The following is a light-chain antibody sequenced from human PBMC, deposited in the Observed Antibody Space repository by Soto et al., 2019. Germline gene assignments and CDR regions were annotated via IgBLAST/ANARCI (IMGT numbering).Light chain of an antibody. J-gene: IGKJ4*01. CDR3: QQSYNMFT. V-gene: IGKV1-39*01. Sequence: DIQMTQTPSSLSASVGDRVTITCRASQHINNYLNWYQQKHGKAPKILISAASSLQRAIPSMFSCSGSGTDFTLTISILQPADFATYYWQQSYNMFTFGGGTKVEIK. CDR1: QHINNY. CDR2: AAS.